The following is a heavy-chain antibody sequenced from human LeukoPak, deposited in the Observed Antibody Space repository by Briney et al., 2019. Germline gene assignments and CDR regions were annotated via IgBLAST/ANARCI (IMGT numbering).Heavy chain of an antibody. J-gene: IGHJ5*02. CDR2: IYYSGST. Sequence: PSETLSLTCTVSGGSISSYYWSWIRQPPGKGLEWIGYIYYSGSTNYNPSLKSRVTMSVDTSRNQFSLKLSSVTAADTAVYYCASSGSYGPYNWFDPWGQGTLVTVSS. CDR3: ASSGSYGPYNWFDP. D-gene: IGHD3-10*01. CDR1: GGSISSYY. V-gene: IGHV4-59*01.